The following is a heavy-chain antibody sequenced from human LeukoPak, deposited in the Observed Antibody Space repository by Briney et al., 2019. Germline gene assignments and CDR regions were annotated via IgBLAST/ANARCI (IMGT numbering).Heavy chain of an antibody. V-gene: IGHV3-66*01. J-gene: IGHJ4*02. CDR2: IYSGGST. CDR3: AREPGLKDAYLDY. Sequence: GGSLRLACAASGFTVSSNYMSWVRQAPGKGLEWVSVIYSGGSTYYADSVKGRFTIPRDNSKNTLYLQMNSLRAEDTAVYYCAREPGLKDAYLDYWGQGTLVTVSS. CDR1: GFTVSSNY. D-gene: IGHD2-15*01.